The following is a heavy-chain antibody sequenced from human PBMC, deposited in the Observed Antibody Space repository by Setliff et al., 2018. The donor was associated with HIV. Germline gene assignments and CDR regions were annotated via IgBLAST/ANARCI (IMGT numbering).Heavy chain of an antibody. CDR2: LNAGNGDT. CDR1: GYTFTSYA. CDR3: ARDRVPIY. J-gene: IGHJ4*02. Sequence: ASVKVSCKASGYTFTSYALHWVRQAPGQRLEWMGWLNAGNGDTEYSQKFQGRVTIDRDTSATTAYMELRSLRSEDTAVYYCARDRVPIYWGQGMLVTVSS. D-gene: IGHD3-10*01. V-gene: IGHV1-3*01.